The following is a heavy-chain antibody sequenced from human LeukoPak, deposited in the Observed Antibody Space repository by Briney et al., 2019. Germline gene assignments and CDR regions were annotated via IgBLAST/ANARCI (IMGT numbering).Heavy chain of an antibody. D-gene: IGHD3-10*01. Sequence: SGPALVKPTQTLTLTCTYSGFSLITREECVSWVRQPPGKALEWLALLDWDDDKYYSASLKTRLTISKDSSKNQVILTVTNLDPVDTATYYCARTTRGAGAYYFDYWGQGILVTVSS. CDR3: ARTTRGAGAYYFDY. CDR2: LDWDDDK. V-gene: IGHV2-70*18. CDR1: GFSLITREEC. J-gene: IGHJ4*02.